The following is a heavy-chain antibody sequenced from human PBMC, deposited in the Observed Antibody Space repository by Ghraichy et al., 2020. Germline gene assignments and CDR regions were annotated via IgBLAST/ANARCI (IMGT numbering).Heavy chain of an antibody. CDR2: INHSGST. D-gene: IGHD1-7*01. CDR3: ARGFATGTTNYYGMDV. J-gene: IGHJ6*02. Sequence: SETLSLTCAVYGGSFSDYYWSWIRQPPGKGLEWIGEINHSGSTNYNPSLKSRVTISVDTSKNQFSLKLSSVTAADTAVYFCARGFATGTTNYYGMDVWGQGTTVTVSS. V-gene: IGHV4-34*01. CDR1: GGSFSDYY.